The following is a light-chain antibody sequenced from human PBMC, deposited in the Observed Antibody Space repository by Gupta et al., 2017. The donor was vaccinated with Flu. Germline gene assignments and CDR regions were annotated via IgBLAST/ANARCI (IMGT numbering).Light chain of an antibody. CDR1: QNIGTY. CDR3: QQTYNTPRYS. V-gene: IGKV1-39*01. J-gene: IGKJ2*03. Sequence: SSVTASVGDRVTITCRASQNIGTYLIWYQQKPGGAPKLLIYAASSLQSGGPSRFSGSGSGTDFTRTISSLQSEDCATYYCQQTYNTPRYSFGQGTRLEIK. CDR2: AAS.